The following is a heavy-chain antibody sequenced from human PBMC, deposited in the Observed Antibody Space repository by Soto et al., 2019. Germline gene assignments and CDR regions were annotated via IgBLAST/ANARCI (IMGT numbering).Heavy chain of an antibody. V-gene: IGHV1-69*13. CDR2: IIPIFGTA. CDR3: AVTVVTPKYYYGMDV. CDR1: GGTFSSYA. D-gene: IGHD2-21*02. Sequence: ASVKVSCKASGGTFSSYAISWVRQAPGQGLEWMGGIIPIFGTANYAQKFQGRVTITADESTSTAYMELSSLRSEDTAVYYCAVTVVTPKYYYGMDVWGQGTTVTVSS. J-gene: IGHJ6*02.